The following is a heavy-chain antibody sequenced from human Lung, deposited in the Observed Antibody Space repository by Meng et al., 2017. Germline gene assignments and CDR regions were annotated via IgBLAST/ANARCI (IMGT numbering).Heavy chain of an antibody. CDR2: IIPIFGTA. CDR1: GGTFSSYA. V-gene: IGHV1-69*13. CDR3: ARHKYYYDSSGYIRGRYYFDY. J-gene: IGHJ4*02. D-gene: IGHD3-22*01. Sequence: SVKVSCKASGGTFSSYAISWVRQAPGQGLEWMGGIIPIFGTANYAQKFQGRVAITADESTSTAYMELSSLRSEDTAVYYCARHKYYYDSSGYIRGRYYFDYWGQGTLVTVSS.